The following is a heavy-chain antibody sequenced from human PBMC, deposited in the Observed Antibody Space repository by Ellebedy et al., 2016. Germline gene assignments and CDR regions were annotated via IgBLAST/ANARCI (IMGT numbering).Heavy chain of an antibody. Sequence: GESLKISXAASGFTFSSYGMHWVRQAPGKGLEWVAVISYDGSNKYYADSVKGRFTISRDNSKNTLYLQMNSLRAEDTAVYYCAKDEVSSTSCLDYWGQGTLVTVSS. V-gene: IGHV3-30*18. CDR3: AKDEVSSTSCLDY. J-gene: IGHJ4*02. CDR2: ISYDGSNK. CDR1: GFTFSSYG. D-gene: IGHD2-2*01.